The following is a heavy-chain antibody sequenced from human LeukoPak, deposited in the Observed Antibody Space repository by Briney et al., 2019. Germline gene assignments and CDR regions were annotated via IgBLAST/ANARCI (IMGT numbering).Heavy chain of an antibody. CDR2: INAGNGNT. V-gene: IGHV1-3*01. J-gene: IGHJ6*02. CDR3: ARDPVVAAVYYYGMDV. D-gene: IGHD2-15*01. Sequence: ASVKVSCKASGYTFTSYAMHWVRQAPGQRLEWMGWINAGNGNTKYSQKFQGRVTITRDTSASTAYMELSSLRSEDTAVYYCARDPVVAAVYYYGMDVWGQGTTVTVSS. CDR1: GYTFTSYA.